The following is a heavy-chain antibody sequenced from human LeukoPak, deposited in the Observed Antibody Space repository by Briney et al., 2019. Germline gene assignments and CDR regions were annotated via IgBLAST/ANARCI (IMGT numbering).Heavy chain of an antibody. CDR2: IGTSGGPI. J-gene: IGHJ4*02. D-gene: IGHD3-10*01. V-gene: IGHV3-11*04. CDR1: GFTFSEYF. Sequence: KPGGSLRLSCAASGFTFSEYFMGWVRQAPGKGLGWVSYIGTSGGPIFNADSVKGRFTVSRDNAKNSLSLKMNSLRAEDTAVYYCARDPRGTLVRGHRFDYWGQGTLVTVSS. CDR3: ARDPRGTLVRGHRFDY.